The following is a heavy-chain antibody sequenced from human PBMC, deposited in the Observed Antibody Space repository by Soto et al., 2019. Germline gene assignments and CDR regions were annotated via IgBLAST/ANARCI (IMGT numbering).Heavy chain of an antibody. D-gene: IGHD3-3*01. J-gene: IGHJ4*02. CDR1: GGTFRSYA. Sequence: QVQLVQSGAEVKKPGSSVKVSCKASGGTFRSYAISWVRQAPGQGLEWMGGIIPIFGTANYAQKYQGRVTITADKATNTAYIELSSLISEDTAGYYGARKGGYYEDGGYFDYWGQGTLVTVSS. CDR2: IIPIFGTA. V-gene: IGHV1-69*06. CDR3: ARKGGYYEDGGYFDY.